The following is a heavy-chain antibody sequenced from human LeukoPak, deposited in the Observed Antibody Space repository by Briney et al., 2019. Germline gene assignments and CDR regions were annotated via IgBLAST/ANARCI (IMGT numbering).Heavy chain of an antibody. CDR3: ARDRVTPRYYGMDV. CDR2: IYYSGST. D-gene: IGHD4-23*01. Sequence: SETLSLTCTVSGGSISSGGHYWSWIRQHPGKGLEWIGYIYYSGSTYYNPSLKSRVIISVDTSKNQFSLKLSSVTAADTAVYYCARDRVTPRYYGMDVWGQGTTVTVSS. CDR1: GGSISSGGHY. J-gene: IGHJ6*02. V-gene: IGHV4-31*03.